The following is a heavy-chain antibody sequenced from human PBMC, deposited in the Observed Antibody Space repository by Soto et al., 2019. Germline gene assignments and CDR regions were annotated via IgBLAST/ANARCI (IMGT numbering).Heavy chain of an antibody. V-gene: IGHV3-23*01. J-gene: IGHJ5*02. Sequence: EFQVMQSGGGLVQPGGSLRLACAASGFPFSTTDMSWVRQAPGKGLEWVSTITGGGNATYYADSVKGRFTISRDNFKNTVYLQRDGQRVDETGLYYWAKSSGWFNTWGQGDLVTVSS. CDR2: ITGGGNAT. CDR3: AKSSGWFNT. D-gene: IGHD3-10*01. CDR1: GFPFSTTD.